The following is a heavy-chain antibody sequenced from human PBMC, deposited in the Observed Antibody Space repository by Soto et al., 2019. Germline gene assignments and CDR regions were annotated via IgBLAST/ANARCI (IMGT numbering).Heavy chain of an antibody. CDR3: AAPRVWVARTRYFDP. CDR2: IGAGSAGT. Sequence: GGSLRLSCAASGFSFPSFAMSWVRQAPGKGLEWVSAIGAGSAGTHYADSVKGRFTISRDDSKDTLYLEMNSLRADDTAVYYCAAPRVWVARTRYFDPWGQGTPVTVSS. V-gene: IGHV3-23*01. J-gene: IGHJ5*02. D-gene: IGHD3-16*01. CDR1: GFSFPSFA.